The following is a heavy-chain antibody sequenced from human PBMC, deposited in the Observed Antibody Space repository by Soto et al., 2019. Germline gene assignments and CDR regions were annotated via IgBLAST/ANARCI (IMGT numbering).Heavy chain of an antibody. V-gene: IGHV3-30-3*01. CDR3: ATVVVVTLDS. J-gene: IGHJ4*02. CDR1: GFTFSSYA. CDR2: ISYDGSNK. D-gene: IGHD2-15*01. Sequence: QVQLVESGGGVVQPGRSLRLSCAASGFTFSSYAMHWVRQAPGKGLEWVAVISYDGSNKYYADSVKGRFTISRDNSKNTLYLQMNSLRAEDTAVYYCATVVVVTLDSWGQGTLVTVSS.